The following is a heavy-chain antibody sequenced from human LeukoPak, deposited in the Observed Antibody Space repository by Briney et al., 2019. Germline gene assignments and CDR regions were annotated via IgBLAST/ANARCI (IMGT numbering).Heavy chain of an antibody. CDR3: ARVGSHGYFDY. V-gene: IGHV3-11*01. CDR1: GFTFSDYY. J-gene: IGHJ4*02. Sequence: GGSLRLSCEASGFTFSDYYMSWIRQAPGKGLEWVSYISSSGSTIYYADSVKGRFTISRYNAKNSLYLQMNSLRAEDTAVYYCARVGSHGYFDYWGQGTLVTVSS. CDR2: ISSSGSTI. D-gene: IGHD1-26*01.